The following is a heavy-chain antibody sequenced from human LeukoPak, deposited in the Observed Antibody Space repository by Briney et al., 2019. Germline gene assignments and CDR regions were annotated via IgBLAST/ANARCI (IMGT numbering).Heavy chain of an antibody. D-gene: IGHD6-19*01. J-gene: IGHJ5*02. CDR3: ARKAVAGRWFDP. CDR1: GYTFTDFY. Sequence: ASVKVSCKASGYTFTDFYLHWVRQAPGQGLEWMRWINPNSGGTNYAQKFQGRVTMTRGTSISTAYMELSRLRSDDTAVYYCARKAVAGRWFDPWGQGTLVTVSS. V-gene: IGHV1-2*02. CDR2: INPNSGGT.